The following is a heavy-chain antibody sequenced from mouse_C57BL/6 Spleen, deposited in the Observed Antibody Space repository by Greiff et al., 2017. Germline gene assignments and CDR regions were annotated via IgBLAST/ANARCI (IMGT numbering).Heavy chain of an antibody. CDR3: ADYYGSSYDWFAY. Sequence: QVQLQQSGAELARPGASVKLSCKASGYTFTSYGISWVKQRTGQGLEWIGEIYPRSGNTYYNEKFKGKATLTADKSSSTAYMELRSLTSEDSAVXFCADYYGSSYDWFAYWGQGTLVTVSA. CDR1: GYTFTSYG. J-gene: IGHJ3*01. CDR2: IYPRSGNT. V-gene: IGHV1-81*01. D-gene: IGHD1-1*01.